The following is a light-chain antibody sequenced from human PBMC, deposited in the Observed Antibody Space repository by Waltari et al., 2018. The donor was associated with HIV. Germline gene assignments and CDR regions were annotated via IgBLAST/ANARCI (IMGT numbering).Light chain of an antibody. V-gene: IGKV1-33*01. CDR3: QQYEDTPLT. CDR1: EGISQY. CDR2: AAS. Sequence: GDRVTITCQATEGISQYLNWYQQKAGKAPTLLIYAASNLETGVPSRFSGSGSGTDFTLTIASLQPEDVATYYCQQYEDTPLTFGPGTTVDIK. J-gene: IGKJ3*01.